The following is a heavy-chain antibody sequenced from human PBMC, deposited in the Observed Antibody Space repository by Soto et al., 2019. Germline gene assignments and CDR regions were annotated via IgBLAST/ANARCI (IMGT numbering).Heavy chain of an antibody. D-gene: IGHD2-2*02. CDR2: INPSGGST. CDR3: ARGGIVVVPAVIVHWFDP. Sequence: GASVKVSCKASGYTFTSYYMHWVRQAPGQGLEWMGIINPSGGSTSYAQKFQGRVTMTRDTSTSTVYMELSSLRSEDTAVYYCARGGIVVVPAVIVHWFDPWGQGTLVTVSS. V-gene: IGHV1-46*01. J-gene: IGHJ5*02. CDR1: GYTFTSYY.